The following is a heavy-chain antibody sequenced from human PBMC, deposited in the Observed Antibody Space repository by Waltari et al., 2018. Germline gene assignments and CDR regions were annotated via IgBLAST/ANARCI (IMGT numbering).Heavy chain of an antibody. CDR1: GYPISSGYY. CDR3: ARGGFDSNWYFDL. CDR2: IYRTGST. Sequence: QVQLQESGPGLVEPSETLSLTCAVSGYPISSGYYWGWVRRPPGKGLGGMCSIYRTGSTYYNLSLRGRITISVDTSKDQFSLRLMSVADADTDFYFCARGGFDSNWYFDLWGRGTPVSVSS. J-gene: IGHJ2*01. D-gene: IGHD3-22*01. V-gene: IGHV4-38-2*01.